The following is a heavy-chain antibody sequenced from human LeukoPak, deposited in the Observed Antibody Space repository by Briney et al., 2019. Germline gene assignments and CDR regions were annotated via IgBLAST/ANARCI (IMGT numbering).Heavy chain of an antibody. Sequence: PGGSLRLSCAASGFTFSTYAVNWVCQAPGKGLEWVSTISGSGDSTYYADSVKGRFTISRDNSKNTLYLQMNSLRAEDTAVYYCVKEGPRGLAFDIWGQGTMVTVSS. CDR3: VKEGPRGLAFDI. CDR1: GFTFSTYA. CDR2: ISGSGDST. V-gene: IGHV3-23*01. J-gene: IGHJ3*02.